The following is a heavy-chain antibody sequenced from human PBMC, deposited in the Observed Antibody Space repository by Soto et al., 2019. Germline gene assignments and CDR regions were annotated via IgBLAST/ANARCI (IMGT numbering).Heavy chain of an antibody. D-gene: IGHD3-22*01. CDR3: ASAVTYYYDSSGLDAFDI. CDR1: GYRFTSYW. CDR2: IYPGDSDT. Sequence: PGESLKISCKGSGYRFTSYWIGWVRQMPGKGLEWMGIIYPGDSDTRYSPSFQGQVTISADKSISTAYLQWSSLKASDTAMYYSASAVTYYYDSSGLDAFDICGQGTMDTVSS. V-gene: IGHV5-51*01. J-gene: IGHJ3*02.